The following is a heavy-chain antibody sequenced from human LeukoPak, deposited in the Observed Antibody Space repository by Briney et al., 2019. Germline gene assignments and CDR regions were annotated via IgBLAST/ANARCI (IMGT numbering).Heavy chain of an antibody. Sequence: PSETLSLTCTVSGGSISSYYWSWIRQPPGKGLEWIGYIYYSGSTNYNPSLKSRVTISVDTSKNQFSLKLSSVTAADTAVYYCARIYCSSTSCYLKYFDYWGQGTLVTVSS. CDR2: IYYSGST. D-gene: IGHD2-2*01. CDR1: GGSISSYY. V-gene: IGHV4-59*01. CDR3: ARIYCSSTSCYLKYFDY. J-gene: IGHJ4*02.